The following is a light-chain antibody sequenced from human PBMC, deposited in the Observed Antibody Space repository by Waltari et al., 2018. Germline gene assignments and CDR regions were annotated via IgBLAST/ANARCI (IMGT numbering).Light chain of an antibody. V-gene: IGKV3-20*01. CDR3: QQYGSSPWT. CDR2: GAS. J-gene: IGKJ1*01. CDR1: QSVSSNY. Sequence: EIVLTQSPGTLSLSPGERATLSCRASQSVSSNYLAWYQQNTGQAPRLLIYGASSRATGIPDRFSGSGSGTDFPLTISRLEPEDFAVYYCQQYGSSPWTFGQGTKVEIK.